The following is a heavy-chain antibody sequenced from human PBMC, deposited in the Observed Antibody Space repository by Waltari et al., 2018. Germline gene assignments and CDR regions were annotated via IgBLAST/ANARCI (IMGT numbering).Heavy chain of an antibody. V-gene: IGHV4-4*07. CDR3: ASTRLITMVRGGFDY. D-gene: IGHD3-10*01. J-gene: IGHJ4*02. Sequence: QVQLQESGPGLVKPSEPLSLPCTLSGGSISSYYWSWIRQPAGKGLEWIGRIYTSGSTNYNPSLKSRVTMSVDTSKNQFSLKLSSVTAADTAVYYCASTRLITMVRGGFDYWGQGTLVTVSS. CDR2: IYTSGST. CDR1: GGSISSYY.